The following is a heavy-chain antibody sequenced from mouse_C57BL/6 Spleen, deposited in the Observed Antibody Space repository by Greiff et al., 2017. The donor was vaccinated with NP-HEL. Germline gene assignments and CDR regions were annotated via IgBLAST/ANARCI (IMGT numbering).Heavy chain of an antibody. CDR2: IDPSDSYT. J-gene: IGHJ1*03. Sequence: VQLQQPGAELVKPGASVKLSCKASGYTFTSYWMQWVKQRPGQGLEWIGEIDPSDSYTNYNQKFKGKATLTVDTSSSTAYMQLSSLTSEDSAVYYCARREIYYGYDGYFDVWGTGTTVTVSS. D-gene: IGHD2-2*01. V-gene: IGHV1-50*01. CDR3: ARREIYYGYDGYFDV. CDR1: GYTFTSYW.